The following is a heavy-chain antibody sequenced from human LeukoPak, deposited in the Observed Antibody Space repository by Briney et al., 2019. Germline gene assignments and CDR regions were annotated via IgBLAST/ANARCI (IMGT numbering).Heavy chain of an antibody. J-gene: IGHJ4*02. Sequence: EASVKVSCKASGYTSTSYGISWVRQAPGQGLEWMGWISAYNGNTNYAQKLQGRVTMTTDTSTSTAYMELRSLRSDDTAVYYCARVASSTVTTDFDYWGQGTLVTVSS. CDR2: ISAYNGNT. V-gene: IGHV1-18*01. CDR3: ARVASSTVTTDFDY. D-gene: IGHD4-17*01. CDR1: GYTSTSYG.